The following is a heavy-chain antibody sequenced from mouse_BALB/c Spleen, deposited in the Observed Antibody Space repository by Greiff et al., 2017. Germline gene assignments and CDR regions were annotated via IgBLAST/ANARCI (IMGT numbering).Heavy chain of an antibody. D-gene: IGHD2-1*01. CDR2: ISSGGSYT. V-gene: IGHV5-9-4*01. CDR3: ARDDVDYGNYVGYAMDY. J-gene: IGHJ4*01. CDR1: GFTFSSYA. Sequence: EVQRVESGGGLVKPGGSLKLSCAASGFTFSSYAMSWVRQSPEKRLEWVAEISSGGSYTYYPDTVTGRFTISRDNAKNTLYLEMSSLRSEDTAMYYCARDDVDYGNYVGYAMDYWGQGTSVTVSS.